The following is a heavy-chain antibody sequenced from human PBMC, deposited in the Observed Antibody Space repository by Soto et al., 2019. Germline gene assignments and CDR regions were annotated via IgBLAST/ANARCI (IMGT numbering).Heavy chain of an antibody. D-gene: IGHD3-3*01. V-gene: IGHV3-33*01. CDR1: GFTFSSYG. J-gene: IGHJ4*02. CDR3: ARDASIKDFWSGYGFDY. Sequence: QVQLVESGGGVVQPGRSLRLSCAASGFTFSSYGMHWVRQAPGKGLEWVAVIWYDGSNKYYADSVKGRFTTSRDNSKNTLYLKMNSLRAEDTAVYYCARDASIKDFWSGYGFDYWGQGTLVTVSS. CDR2: IWYDGSNK.